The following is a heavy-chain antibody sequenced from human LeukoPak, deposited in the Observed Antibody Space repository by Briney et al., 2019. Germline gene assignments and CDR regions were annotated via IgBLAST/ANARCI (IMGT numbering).Heavy chain of an antibody. CDR1: GFTFSSYW. Sequence: GGSLRLSCAASGFTFSSYWMHWVRQAPGKGLVWASRINSDGSSTSYADSVKGRFTISRDNAKNTLYLQMNRLRAEDTAVYYCARDPNYYDSSGPAMDVWGKGTTVTVSS. CDR2: INSDGSST. V-gene: IGHV3-74*01. J-gene: IGHJ6*03. D-gene: IGHD3-22*01. CDR3: ARDPNYYDSSGPAMDV.